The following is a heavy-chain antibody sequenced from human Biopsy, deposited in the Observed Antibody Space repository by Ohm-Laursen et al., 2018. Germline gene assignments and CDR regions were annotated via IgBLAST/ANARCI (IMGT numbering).Heavy chain of an antibody. CDR1: GGTFSSFG. Sequence: ASVKVSCKASGGTFSSFGINWVRQAPGQGLEWMGMINPSGSTTSYPQIFQGRVTMTRDTSKSTVYMELSSLRSADTAVYFCARNTGWYGDLYYFDYWGQGTLVTVSS. D-gene: IGHD6-19*01. CDR2: INPSGSTT. J-gene: IGHJ4*02. CDR3: ARNTGWYGDLYYFDY. V-gene: IGHV1-46*01.